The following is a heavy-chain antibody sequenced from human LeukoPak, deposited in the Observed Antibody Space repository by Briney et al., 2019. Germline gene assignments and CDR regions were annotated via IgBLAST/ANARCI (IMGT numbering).Heavy chain of an antibody. CDR2: IIPIFGTA. CDR3: ARENGGIAAAGTCYYYMDV. J-gene: IGHJ6*03. Sequence: SVKLSCKASGGTFSSYAISSVRQAPGQRPEWMGRIIPIFGTANYARTSQGRVTITTDKSTSTAYVELSSLRSEDTAVYYCARENGGIAAAGTCYYYMDVWGKGTTVTVSS. CDR1: GGTFSSYA. D-gene: IGHD6-13*01. V-gene: IGHV1-69*05.